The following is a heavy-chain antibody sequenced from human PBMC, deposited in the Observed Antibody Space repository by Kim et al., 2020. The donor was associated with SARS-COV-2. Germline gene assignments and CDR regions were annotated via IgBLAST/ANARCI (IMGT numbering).Heavy chain of an antibody. CDR2: ITQDGSEK. V-gene: IGHV3-7*01. Sequence: GGSLRLSCAASGFTFSSYWMSWVRQAPGKGLEWVANITQDGSEKYYVDSVKGRFTISRDNAKNSLYLQMNSLRAEDTAVYYCARGTFSGYEYYFDYWGQGTLVTVSS. D-gene: IGHD3-22*01. CDR3: ARGTFSGYEYYFDY. CDR1: GFTFSSYW. J-gene: IGHJ4*02.